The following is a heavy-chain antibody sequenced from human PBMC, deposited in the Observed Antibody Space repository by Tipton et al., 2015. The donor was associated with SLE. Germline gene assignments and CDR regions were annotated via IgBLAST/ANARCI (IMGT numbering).Heavy chain of an antibody. Sequence: RSLRLSCAASGFTFSSYWMSWVRQAPGKGLEWVAVIWYDGRNKYYADSVKGRFTISRDNSKNTLYLQMNSLRAEDTAVYYCAKEGIYDVVGLGGGMDVWGQGTTVTVSS. D-gene: IGHD2-15*01. CDR3: AKEGIYDVVGLGGGMDV. J-gene: IGHJ6*02. CDR1: GFTFSSYW. CDR2: IWYDGRNK. V-gene: IGHV3-30*18.